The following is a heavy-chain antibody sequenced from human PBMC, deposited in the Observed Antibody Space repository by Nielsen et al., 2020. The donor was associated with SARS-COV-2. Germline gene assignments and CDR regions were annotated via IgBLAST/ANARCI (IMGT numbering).Heavy chain of an antibody. CDR1: GDYIRSDNYY. CDR3: ARRGSNSWYFDY. V-gene: IGHV4-39*01. Sequence: SETLSLTCSVTGDYIRSDNYYWGWIRQPPGKGLEWIGSIYHSGSTFYSPSLKSRVTISEDPSKNQFSLKLSAVTAADTAVYYCARRGSNSWYFDYWGQGTLVTVSS. CDR2: IYHSGST. D-gene: IGHD6-13*01. J-gene: IGHJ4*02.